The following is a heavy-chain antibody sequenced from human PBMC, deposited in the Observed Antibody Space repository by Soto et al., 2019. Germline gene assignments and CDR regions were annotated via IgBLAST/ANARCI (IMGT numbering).Heavy chain of an antibody. D-gene: IGHD5-18*01. CDR3: ARAGTAIVSGQWRVRGGAFDY. CDR1: GYSFTSYW. V-gene: IGHV5-51*01. J-gene: IGHJ4*02. CDR2: IYPGDSDT. Sequence: EVQLVQSGAEVKKPGESLKISCKGSGYSFTSYWIGWVRQMPGKGLEWMGIIYPGDSDTRYSPSFQGQVTISADKSISTAYLQWSSLKASDTAMYYCARAGTAIVSGQWRVRGGAFDYWGQGTLVTVSS.